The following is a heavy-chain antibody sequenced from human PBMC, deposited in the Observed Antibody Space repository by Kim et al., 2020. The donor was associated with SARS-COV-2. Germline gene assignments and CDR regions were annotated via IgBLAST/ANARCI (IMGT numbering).Heavy chain of an antibody. V-gene: IGHV3-23*01. D-gene: IGHD2-2*01. CDR3: AKDRYCTSITCPFDY. J-gene: IGHJ4*01. CDR2: ISGSGDST. Sequence: GGSLRLSCAASGFTFNTYAMNWIRQAPGKGLEWVSGISGSGDSTHYADSVKGRFTISRDNSKNMLYLQMNSLRAEDTAIYYCAKDRYCTSITCPFDYKG. CDR1: GFTFNTYA.